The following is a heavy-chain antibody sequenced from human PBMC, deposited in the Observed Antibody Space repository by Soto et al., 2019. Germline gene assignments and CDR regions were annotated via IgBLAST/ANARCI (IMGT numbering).Heavy chain of an antibody. CDR1: GGTFSSYA. D-gene: IGHD3-9*01. J-gene: IGHJ6*02. Sequence: QVQLVQSGAEVKKPGSSVKVSCKASGGTFSSYAISWVRQAPGQGLEWMGGIIPIFGTANYAQKFQSRDTTTADESTSTASMELGSLRSEDTAMYYCARDWLRYKLGGLDVCGQGTTVTVSS. CDR3: ARDWLRYKLGGLDV. CDR2: IIPIFGTA. V-gene: IGHV1-69*01.